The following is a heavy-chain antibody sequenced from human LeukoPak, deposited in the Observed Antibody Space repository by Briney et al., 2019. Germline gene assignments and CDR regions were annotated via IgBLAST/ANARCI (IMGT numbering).Heavy chain of an antibody. Sequence: PGGSLRLSCAASGFSFSSYGMHWVRQAPGKGLEWVAVISYDGSNKYYGDSVKGRFTISRDNSKNTLYLQMNSLRAEDTAVYYCARGVVVVVAAGMDVWGKGTTVTVSS. CDR2: ISYDGSNK. V-gene: IGHV3-30*03. CDR1: GFSFSSYG. CDR3: ARGVVVVVAAGMDV. J-gene: IGHJ6*03. D-gene: IGHD2-15*01.